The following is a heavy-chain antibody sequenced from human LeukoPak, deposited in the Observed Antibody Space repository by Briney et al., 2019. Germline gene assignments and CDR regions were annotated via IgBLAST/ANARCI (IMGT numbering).Heavy chain of an antibody. Sequence: GGSLRLSCAASGFTFSSYAMSWVRQAPGKGLEWVSAISGSGGTTHYADSVKGRLTISRDNSKNTLYLQMNSLRDEDTAVYYCAKDVAYYDILTTPFDYWGQGTLVTVSS. CDR2: ISGSGGTT. D-gene: IGHD3-9*01. J-gene: IGHJ4*02. CDR1: GFTFSSYA. V-gene: IGHV3-23*01. CDR3: AKDVAYYDILTTPFDY.